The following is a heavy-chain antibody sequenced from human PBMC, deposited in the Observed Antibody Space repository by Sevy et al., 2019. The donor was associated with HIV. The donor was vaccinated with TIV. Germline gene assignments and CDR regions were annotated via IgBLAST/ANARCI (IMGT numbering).Heavy chain of an antibody. D-gene: IGHD2-21*02. V-gene: IGHV1-69*13. CDR1: GDIFRKYV. CDR2: IIPVYGTT. J-gene: IGHJ4*02. CDR3: ARDMTCGGDCYYFDN. Sequence: ASVKVSCKASGDIFRKYVISWVRQAPGQGLEWMGGIIPVYGTTNYAQKFQARVTFTADASTSTVYMELSRLRSEDTAVYYCARDMTCGGDCYYFDNWGQGTLVTVSS.